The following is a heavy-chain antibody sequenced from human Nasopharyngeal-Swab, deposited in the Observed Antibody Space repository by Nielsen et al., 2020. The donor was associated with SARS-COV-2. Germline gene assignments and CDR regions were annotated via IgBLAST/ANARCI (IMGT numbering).Heavy chain of an antibody. D-gene: IGHD3-3*01. V-gene: IGHV4-59*12. CDR3: ARDARGYYDFWSGFFDNWFDP. Sequence: SETLSLTCTVSGGSISSYYWSWLRQPPGKGLEWIGYIYYSGSTNYNPSLKSRVTISVDTSKNQFSLKLSSVTAADTAVYYCARDARGYYDFWSGFFDNWFDPWGQGTLVTVSS. CDR2: IYYSGST. CDR1: GGSISSYY. J-gene: IGHJ5*02.